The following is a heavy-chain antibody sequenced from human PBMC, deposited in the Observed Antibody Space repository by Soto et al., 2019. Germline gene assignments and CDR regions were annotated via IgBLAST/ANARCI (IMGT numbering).Heavy chain of an antibody. CDR2: IYPDGSET. V-gene: IGHV5-51*01. J-gene: IGHJ4*02. D-gene: IGHD2-2*02. Sequence: WSAYGYTFTDSWIDWVRHMPGKGLEVMATIYPDGSETRYSPSFQGQVTISADKSISTAYLQWSSLTASDSAMYYCASGRIWQYCSSTSCYMHLDYWGQAILVT. CDR3: ASGRIWQYCSSTSCYMHLDY. CDR1: GYTFTDSW.